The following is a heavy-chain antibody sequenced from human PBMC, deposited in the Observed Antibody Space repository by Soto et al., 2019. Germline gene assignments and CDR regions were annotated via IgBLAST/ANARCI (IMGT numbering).Heavy chain of an antibody. J-gene: IGHJ4*02. CDR3: TNCVHCSNGVDY. V-gene: IGHV3-73*01. CDR1: GFSFSGSA. CDR2: IRSKSNNYAT. D-gene: IGHD2-8*01. Sequence: GGSLRLSCAASGFSFSGSAVHWVRQASGKGLEWVGRIRSKSNNYATTYAASVKGRFIISRDDSKNTAFLQMNSLKTEDTAVYYCTNCVHCSNGVDYWGQGTPVTVSS.